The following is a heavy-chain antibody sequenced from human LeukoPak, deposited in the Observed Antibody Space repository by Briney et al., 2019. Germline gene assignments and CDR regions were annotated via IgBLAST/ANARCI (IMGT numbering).Heavy chain of an antibody. CDR1: GYTFTSYY. CDR3: ARDSSGDLFDY. J-gene: IGHJ4*02. V-gene: IGHV1-46*01. Sequence: ASVKVSCKASGYTFTSYYMHWVRQAPGQGLEWMGIINPSGGSTSYAQKFQGRVTMTRDTSTSTVYMELSSLRSDDTAVYYCARDSSGDLFDYWGQGTLVTVSS. D-gene: IGHD7-27*01. CDR2: INPSGGST.